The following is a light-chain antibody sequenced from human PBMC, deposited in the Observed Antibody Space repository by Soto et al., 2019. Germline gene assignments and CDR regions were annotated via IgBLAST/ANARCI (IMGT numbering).Light chain of an antibody. CDR2: GNR. V-gene: IGLV1-40*01. CDR3: QAYDYSLTASV. Sequence: QAVVTQPPSVSGAPGQRVTLSCTGNSSNLEAGYDVHWYQQLPGAAPKLVIFGNRNRPSGVPERFSGSKSGTSASLAITGLQAEDEADYYCQAYDYSLTASVFGGGTKVTVL. CDR1: SSNLEAGYD. J-gene: IGLJ3*02.